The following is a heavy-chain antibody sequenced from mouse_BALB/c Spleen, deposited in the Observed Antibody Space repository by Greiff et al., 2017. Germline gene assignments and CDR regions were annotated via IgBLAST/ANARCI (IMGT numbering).Heavy chain of an antibody. D-gene: IGHD2-3*01. CDR3: ARGAYDGYYFDY. Sequence: EVKLVESGGGLVQPGGSLKLSCAASGFTFSSYGMSWVRQTPDKRLELVATINSNGGSTYYPDSVKGRFTISRDNAKNTLYLQMSSLKSEDTAMYYCARGAYDGYYFDYWGQGTTLTVSS. V-gene: IGHV5-6-3*01. CDR1: GFTFSSYG. J-gene: IGHJ2*01. CDR2: INSNGGST.